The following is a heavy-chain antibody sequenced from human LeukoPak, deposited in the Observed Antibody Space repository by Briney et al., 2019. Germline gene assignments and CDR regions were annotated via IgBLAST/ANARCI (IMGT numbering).Heavy chain of an antibody. CDR3: AKQRQLIRGGVDY. J-gene: IGHJ4*02. D-gene: IGHD6-13*01. CDR2: ISGAGGNT. CDR1: GFTFSSYA. V-gene: IGHV3-23*01. Sequence: GGSLRLSCAASGFTFSSYAMTWVRQTPEKGLQWVSAISGAGGNTYYADSVKGRFTISRDNSKNTLYLQLNSLRAEGTAIYYCAKQRQLIRGGVDYWGQGTQVTVRS.